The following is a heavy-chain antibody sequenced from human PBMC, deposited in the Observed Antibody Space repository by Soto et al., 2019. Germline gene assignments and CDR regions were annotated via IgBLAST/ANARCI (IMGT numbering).Heavy chain of an antibody. V-gene: IGHV3-48*02. CDR2: ISSSSSTI. CDR3: AKDFQTFDYYDSSAYSNLGY. J-gene: IGHJ4*02. Sequence: PGGSLRLSCAASGFTFSSYSMNWVRQAPGKGLEWVSYISSSSSTIYYADSVKGRFTISRDNAKNSLYLQMNSMRDEDTAVYYCAKDFQTFDYYDSSAYSNLGYWGQGTMVTVSS. CDR1: GFTFSSYS. D-gene: IGHD3-22*01.